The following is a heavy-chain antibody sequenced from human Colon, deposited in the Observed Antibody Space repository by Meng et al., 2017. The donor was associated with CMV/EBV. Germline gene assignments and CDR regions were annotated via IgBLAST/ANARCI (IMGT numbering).Heavy chain of an antibody. Sequence: SETLSLTCTVSGGSISSSSYYWGWIRQPPGKGLEWIGTFYHTGSTYYNLSHKSRVTISGDTSKNQFSLKLSSVTAADTAVYYCARVGYYATSGPDDAFDIWGQGTMVTVSS. CDR1: GGSISSSSYY. CDR2: FYHTGST. V-gene: IGHV4-39*07. J-gene: IGHJ3*02. D-gene: IGHD3-22*01. CDR3: ARVGYYATSGPDDAFDI.